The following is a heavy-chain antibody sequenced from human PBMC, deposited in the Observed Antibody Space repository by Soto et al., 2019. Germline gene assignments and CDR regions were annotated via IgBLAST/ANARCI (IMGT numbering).Heavy chain of an antibody. CDR2: IIPTFGTP. Sequence: QVQLVQSGTVVQRRGSSVKVSCQASGGTFSSHGMAWVRQAPGQGLEWMGGIIPTFGTPTYAPKCQGRVTITADKSTNTSYMELSSLRSEDTAVYYCASERSAQYFDVGGQGTLMTVSS. D-gene: IGHD1-26*01. CDR1: GGTFSSHG. CDR3: ASERSAQYFDV. V-gene: IGHV1-69*06. J-gene: IGHJ4*02.